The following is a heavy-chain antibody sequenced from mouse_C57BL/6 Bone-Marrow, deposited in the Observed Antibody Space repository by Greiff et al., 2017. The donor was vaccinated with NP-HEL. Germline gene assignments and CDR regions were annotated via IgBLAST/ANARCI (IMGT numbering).Heavy chain of an antibody. CDR2: INPNYGTT. V-gene: IGHV1-39*01. J-gene: IGHJ4*01. D-gene: IGHD1-1*01. CDR3: AREDYGSSYYYAMDY. Sequence: EVQLQQSGPELVKPGASVKISCKASGYSFTDYNMNWVKQSHGESLEWIGVINPNYGTTSYNQKFKGKATLTVDQSSSTAYMQLNSLTSEDSAVYYCAREDYGSSYYYAMDYWGQGTSVTVSS. CDR1: GYSFTDYN.